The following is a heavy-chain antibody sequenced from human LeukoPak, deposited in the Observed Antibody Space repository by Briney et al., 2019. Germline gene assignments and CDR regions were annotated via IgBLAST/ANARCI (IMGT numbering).Heavy chain of an antibody. CDR1: GFTFSSYG. J-gene: IGHJ3*02. CDR2: ISGSGGST. D-gene: IGHD3-10*01. CDR3: AKFGLAGSGRFHDAFDI. V-gene: IGHV3-23*01. Sequence: PGGSLRLSGAASGFTFSSYGMTWVRQAPGKGLEWVSAISGSGGSTYYADSVKGRSTISRDNSKNTLYLQMNSLRAEDTAVYYCAKFGLAGSGRFHDAFDIWGQGTMVTVSS.